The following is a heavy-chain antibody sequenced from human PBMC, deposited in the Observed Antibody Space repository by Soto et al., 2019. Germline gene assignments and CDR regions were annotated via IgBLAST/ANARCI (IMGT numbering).Heavy chain of an antibody. J-gene: IGHJ6*02. CDR3: ARHSAYYDFWSGPPVGMDV. CDR1: GYSFTSYW. Sequence: GESLKISCKGSGYSFTSYWIGWVRQMPGKGLEWMGIIYPGDSDTRYSPSFQGQVTISADKSISTAYLQWSSLKASDTAMYYCARHSAYYDFWSGPPVGMDVWGQGTTVTVSS. V-gene: IGHV5-51*01. D-gene: IGHD3-3*01. CDR2: IYPGDSDT.